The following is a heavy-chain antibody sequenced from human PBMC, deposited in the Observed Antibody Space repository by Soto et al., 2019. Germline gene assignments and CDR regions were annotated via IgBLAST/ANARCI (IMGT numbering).Heavy chain of an antibody. D-gene: IGHD1-7*01. CDR3: ARDWETGTTIGYGMDV. CDR1: CGSIISYY. Sequence: SETLSLTCTFSCGSIISYYWSWIRQPAGKGLEWIGRIYTSGSTNYNPSLKSRVTMSVDTSKNQFSLKLSSVTAADTAVYYCARDWETGTTIGYGMDVWGQGTTVTVSS. J-gene: IGHJ6*02. CDR2: IYTSGST. V-gene: IGHV4-4*07.